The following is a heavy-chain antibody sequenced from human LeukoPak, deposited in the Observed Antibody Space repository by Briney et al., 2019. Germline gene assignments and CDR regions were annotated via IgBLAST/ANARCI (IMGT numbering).Heavy chain of an antibody. J-gene: IGHJ4*02. CDR2: IRDKTNGYTT. D-gene: IGHD1-26*01. V-gene: IGHV3-72*01. CDR3: ARRGPDRALDY. Sequence: GGSLRLSCGGSGFRFSDYPMDWVRQAPGKGPEWVACIRDKTNGYTTEYAASVRNRFIISRDDSKNSLYFQLNSLKSEDTAVYYCARRGPDRALDYWGQGTMVTVSS. CDR1: GFRFSDYP.